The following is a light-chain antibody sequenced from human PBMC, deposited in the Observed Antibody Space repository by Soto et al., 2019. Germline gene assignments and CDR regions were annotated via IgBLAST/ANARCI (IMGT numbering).Light chain of an antibody. V-gene: IGLV3-1*01. CDR1: KLGDKY. CDR3: QAWDSSLAI. CDR2: EDT. J-gene: IGLJ2*01. Sequence: SSELTQPPSVSVSPGQTASIICSGDKLGDKYVCWYQQKSGQSPMLVIYEDTKRPSGIPERFSGSNSGNTATLTISGTQAMDEADYYCQAWDSSLAIFGGGTKLTVL.